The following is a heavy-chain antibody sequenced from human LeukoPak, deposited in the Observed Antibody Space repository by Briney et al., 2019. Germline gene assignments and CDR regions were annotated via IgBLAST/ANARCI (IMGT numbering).Heavy chain of an antibody. J-gene: IGHJ6*02. Sequence: ASVKVSCKASGYTFTGYYLQWVRQAPGQGLEWMGWINPDSGGTEYAQRFQGRVTMTRDKSISTAYMELSRLRSDDTAVYYYARDHCSANSCYEDYYNGVDVWGQGTTVTVSS. CDR3: ARDHCSANSCYEDYYNGVDV. V-gene: IGHV1-2*02. CDR2: INPDSGGT. CDR1: GYTFTGYY. D-gene: IGHD2-2*01.